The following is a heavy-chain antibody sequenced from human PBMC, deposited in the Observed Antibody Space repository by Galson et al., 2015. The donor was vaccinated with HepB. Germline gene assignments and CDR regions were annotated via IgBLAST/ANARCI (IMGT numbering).Heavy chain of an antibody. J-gene: IGHJ4*02. Sequence: SLRLSCAASGFTFSDYYMSWVRQAPGKGLEWISYISSSGSGKYYVDSMRGRFTISRDNAKNSLYLQMNSLRAEDTAVYYCARGQWNYAYWGQGTLVTVSS. CDR3: ARGQWNYAY. CDR1: GFTFSDYY. CDR2: ISSSGSGK. V-gene: IGHV3-11*01. D-gene: IGHD1-7*01.